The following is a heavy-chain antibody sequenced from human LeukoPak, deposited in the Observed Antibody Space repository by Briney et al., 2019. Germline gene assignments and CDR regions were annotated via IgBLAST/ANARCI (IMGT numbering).Heavy chain of an antibody. CDR2: ISSSSSYI. Sequence: GGSLRLSCAASGFTFSSYSMNWVRQAPGKGLEWVSSISSSSSYIYYADSVKGRFTISRDNAKNSLYLQMNSLRAEDTAVYYCARDRLHYGEYEKTFDYWGQGTLVTVSS. CDR3: ARDRLHYGEYEKTFDY. J-gene: IGHJ4*02. D-gene: IGHD4-17*01. V-gene: IGHV3-21*01. CDR1: GFTFSSYS.